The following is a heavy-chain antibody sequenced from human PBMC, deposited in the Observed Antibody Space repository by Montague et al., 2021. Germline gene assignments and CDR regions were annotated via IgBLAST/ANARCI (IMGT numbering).Heavy chain of an antibody. V-gene: IGHV6-1*01. CDR2: TYYRSTWYT. CDR1: GDSVSNNNAA. J-gene: IGHJ4*02. D-gene: IGHD3-10*01. CDR3: AREGVGDLLFSFDS. Sequence: ISGDSVSNNNAAWNWIRESPSRGLEWLGRTYYRSTWYTDYAVSVKGRIAINPDTSKNQFSLQLNSVTPEDTAVYYCAREGVGDLLFSFDSWGQGTLVTVSS.